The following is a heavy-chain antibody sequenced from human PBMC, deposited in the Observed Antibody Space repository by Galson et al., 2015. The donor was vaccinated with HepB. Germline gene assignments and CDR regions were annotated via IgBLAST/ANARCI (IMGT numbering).Heavy chain of an antibody. CDR2: IKQDGSEK. Sequence: SLRLSCAASGFTFSSYWKSWVRQAPGKGLEWVANIKQDGSEKYYVDSVKGRFTISRDNAKNSLYLQMNSLRAEDTAVYYRARDLGWFGEYPSWYFDLWGRGTLVTVSS. CDR1: GFTFSSYW. V-gene: IGHV3-7*03. CDR3: ARDLGWFGEYPSWYFDL. D-gene: IGHD3-10*01. J-gene: IGHJ2*01.